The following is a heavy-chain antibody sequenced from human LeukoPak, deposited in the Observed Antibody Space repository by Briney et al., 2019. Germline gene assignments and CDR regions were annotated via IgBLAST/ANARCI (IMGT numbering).Heavy chain of an antibody. D-gene: IGHD3-16*01. CDR2: ISSSGSTI. CDR1: GFTFSSYG. V-gene: IGHV3-48*04. J-gene: IGHJ4*02. Sequence: PGGSLRLSCAASGFTFSSYGMHWVRQAPGKGLEWVSYISSSGSTIYYADSVKGRFTISRDNAKNSLYLQMNSLRAEDTAVYYCARARYTITFGGVAHYFDYWGQGTLVTVSS. CDR3: ARARYTITFGGVAHYFDY.